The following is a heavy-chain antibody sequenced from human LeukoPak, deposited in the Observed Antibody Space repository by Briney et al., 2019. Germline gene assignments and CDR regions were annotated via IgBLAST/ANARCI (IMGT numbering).Heavy chain of an antibody. V-gene: IGHV3-23*01. Sequence: GGSLRLSCAASGFTFSSYAMSWVRQAPGKGLEWVSAISGSGGSTYYADSVKGRFTISRDNSKNTLYLQMNSLRAEDTAVYYCAKELGYYYDSSGYSDAFDIWGQGTMVTVSS. CDR2: ISGSGGST. CDR1: GFTFSSYA. D-gene: IGHD3-22*01. CDR3: AKELGYYYDSSGYSDAFDI. J-gene: IGHJ3*02.